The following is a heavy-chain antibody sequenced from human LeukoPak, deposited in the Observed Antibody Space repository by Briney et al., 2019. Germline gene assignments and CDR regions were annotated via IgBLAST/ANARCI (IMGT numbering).Heavy chain of an antibody. CDR2: INHSGST. Sequence: SETLSLTCAVYGGSFSGYYWSWIRQPPGKGLEWIGEINHSGSTNYNPSLKSRVTISVDTSKNQFSLKLSSVTAADTAVYFCARDVDTGYYGMDVWGQGTTVTVSS. V-gene: IGHV4-34*01. J-gene: IGHJ6*02. CDR1: GGSFSGYY. CDR3: ARDVDTGYYGMDV. D-gene: IGHD5-18*01.